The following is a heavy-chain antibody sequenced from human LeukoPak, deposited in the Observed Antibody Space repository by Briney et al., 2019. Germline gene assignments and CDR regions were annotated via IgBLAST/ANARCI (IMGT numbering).Heavy chain of an antibody. D-gene: IGHD3-10*02. V-gene: IGHV3-48*04. CDR3: AELGITMIGGV. Sequence: GGALRLSCAASGFTLSRYWMHWVRQAAGKGLEGVSYINSSGSTIYYADSVKGRFTISRDNDKNSLYLQMNSLRAEDTAVYYCAELGITMIGGVWGKGTTVTISS. CDR2: INSSGSTI. J-gene: IGHJ6*04. CDR1: GFTLSRYW.